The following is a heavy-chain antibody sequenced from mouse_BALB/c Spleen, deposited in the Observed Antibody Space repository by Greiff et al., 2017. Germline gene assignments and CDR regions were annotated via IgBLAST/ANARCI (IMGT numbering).Heavy chain of an antibody. CDR3: ARSGRYDPWFAY. Sequence: EVQVVESGGGLVQPGGSRKLSCAASGFTFSSFGMHWVRQAPEKGLEWVAYISSGSCTIYYADTVKGRFTISRDNPKNTLFLQMTSLRSEDTAMYYCARSGRYDPWFAYWGQGTLVTVSA. D-gene: IGHD2-14*01. J-gene: IGHJ3*01. CDR1: GFTFSSFG. CDR2: ISSGSCTI. V-gene: IGHV5-17*02.